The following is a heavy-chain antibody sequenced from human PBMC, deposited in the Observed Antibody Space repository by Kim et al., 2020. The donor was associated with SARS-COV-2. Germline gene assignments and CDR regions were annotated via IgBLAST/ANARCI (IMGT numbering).Heavy chain of an antibody. CDR3: ARWGPGQQQLVRLKNWFDP. Sequence: SETLSLTCAVYGGSFSGYYWSWIRQPPGKGLEWIGEINHSGSTNYNPSLKSRVTISVDTSKNQFSLKLSSVTAADTAVYYCARWGPGQQQLVRLKNWFDPWGQGTLVTVSS. CDR1: GGSFSGYY. CDR2: INHSGST. V-gene: IGHV4-34*01. D-gene: IGHD6-13*01. J-gene: IGHJ5*02.